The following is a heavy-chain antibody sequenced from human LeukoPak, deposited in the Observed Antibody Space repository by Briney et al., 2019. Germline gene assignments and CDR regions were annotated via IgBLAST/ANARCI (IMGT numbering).Heavy chain of an antibody. D-gene: IGHD5-12*01. Sequence: PSQTLSLTCTVSGGSISSGGYYWRWIRQHPGKDLEWIGYIYYSGSTYYNPSLKSRVTISVDTSKSQFSLKLSSVTAADTAVYYCARGRSSGYDTHYWGQGTLVTVSS. V-gene: IGHV4-31*03. CDR1: GGSISSGGYY. J-gene: IGHJ4*02. CDR3: ARGRSSGYDTHY. CDR2: IYYSGST.